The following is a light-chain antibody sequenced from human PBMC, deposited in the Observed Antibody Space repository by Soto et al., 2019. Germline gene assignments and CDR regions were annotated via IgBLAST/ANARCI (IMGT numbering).Light chain of an antibody. CDR2: TNN. CDR3: AAWDDSLSGYV. J-gene: IGLJ1*01. V-gene: IGLV1-47*02. Sequence: QSVLTQPPSASGTPGQRVTISCSGSSSNIGSNYVYWYQHLPGTAPKLLIYTNNQRPSGVPDRFSGSKSGTSASLAISGRRSEDEADYYCAAWDDSLSGYVFGTGTKLTVL. CDR1: SSNIGSNY.